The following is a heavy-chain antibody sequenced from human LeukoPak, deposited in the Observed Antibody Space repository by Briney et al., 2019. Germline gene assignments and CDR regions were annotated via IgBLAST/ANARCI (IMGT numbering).Heavy chain of an antibody. CDR3: ARKGYSYGYSDY. V-gene: IGHV3-64*01. CDR1: GFTFSSYA. Sequence: GGSLRLSCAASGFTFSSYAMHWVRQAPGKGLEYVSAISSNGGTTYYANSVKGRFTVSRDNSKNTLYLQMGSLRGEDMAVYYCARKGYSYGYSDYWGQGTLVTVSS. CDR2: ISSNGGTT. J-gene: IGHJ4*02. D-gene: IGHD5-18*01.